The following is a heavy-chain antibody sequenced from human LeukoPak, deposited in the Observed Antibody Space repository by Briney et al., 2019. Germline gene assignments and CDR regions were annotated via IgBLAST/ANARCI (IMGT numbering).Heavy chain of an antibody. V-gene: IGHV4-4*07. CDR3: ARDTTTVDYYYYYMDV. Sequence: SETLSLTCTVSGGSISSYYWSWIRQPAGKELEWIGRIYTSGSTNYNPSLKSRVTMSVDTSKNQFSLKLSSVTAADTAVYYCARDTTTVDYYYYYMDVWGKGTTVTISS. J-gene: IGHJ6*03. CDR1: GGSISSYY. D-gene: IGHD4-23*01. CDR2: IYTSGST.